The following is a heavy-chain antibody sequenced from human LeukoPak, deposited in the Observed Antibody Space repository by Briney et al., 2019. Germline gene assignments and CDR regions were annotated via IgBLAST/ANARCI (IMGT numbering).Heavy chain of an antibody. CDR2: IYYSGST. Sequence: KTSETLSLTCTVSGGSISSHYWSWIRQPPGKGLEWIGYIYYSGSTNYNPSLKSRVTISVDTSKNQFSLKLNSVTAADTAVYYCARVFSGWYIRAFDYWGQGTLVTVSS. CDR3: ARVFSGWYIRAFDY. D-gene: IGHD6-19*01. V-gene: IGHV4-59*11. CDR1: GGSISSHY. J-gene: IGHJ4*02.